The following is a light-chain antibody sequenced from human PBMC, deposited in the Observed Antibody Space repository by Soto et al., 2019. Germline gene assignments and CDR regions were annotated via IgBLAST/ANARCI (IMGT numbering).Light chain of an antibody. Sequence: AIQMTQSPSSLSASVGDRVTITCRASQGIRDDLAWYQKKPGKAPKLLIYAGSSLQSGVPSRFSGSGSGTDFTLTISSLQPEDFATYYCLQDSNYPYTFGQGTKLEIK. CDR3: LQDSNYPYT. CDR1: QGIRDD. J-gene: IGKJ2*01. CDR2: AGS. V-gene: IGKV1-6*01.